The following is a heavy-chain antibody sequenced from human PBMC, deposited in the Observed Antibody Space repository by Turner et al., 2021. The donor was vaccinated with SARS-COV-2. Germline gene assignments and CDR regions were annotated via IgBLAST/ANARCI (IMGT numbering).Heavy chain of an antibody. V-gene: IGHV1-2*02. J-gene: IGHJ4*02. CDR2: SSRNSGGK. D-gene: IGHD3-16*01. Sequence: VQLVQCGAEVEKPGASVMVSCKPPVGCFIGYYIHWVRKAPGHGCEWMGWSSRNSGGKNYARKLGERVTINRDTSISKVYMELSRLTSDDTAVYFCARGSGGLHPVDSWGRGTLVTVSS. CDR1: VGCFIGYY. CDR3: ARGSGGLHPVDS.